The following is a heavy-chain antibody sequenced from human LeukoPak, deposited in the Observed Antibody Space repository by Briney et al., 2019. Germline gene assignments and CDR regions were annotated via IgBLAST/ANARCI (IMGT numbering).Heavy chain of an antibody. CDR1: GFTFSDYY. Sequence: PGGSLRLSCAASGFTFSDYYMISSSGSTIYYADSVKGRFTISRDNAKNSLYLQMNSLRAEDTAVYYCARDSGNYLDAFDIWGQGTMVTVSS. CDR3: ARDSGNYLDAFDI. J-gene: IGHJ3*02. V-gene: IGHV3-11*04. CDR2: SSSGSTI. D-gene: IGHD1-7*01.